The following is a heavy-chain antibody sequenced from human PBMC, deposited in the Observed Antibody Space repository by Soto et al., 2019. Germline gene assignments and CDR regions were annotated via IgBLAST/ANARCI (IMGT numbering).Heavy chain of an antibody. Sequence: GGSLRLSCAASGFTFSSYAMSWVRQAPGKGLEWVSAISGSGGSTYYANSVKGRFTISRDNSKNRLYLQMNSLRAEDTAVYYCAKGGMVYAIRYYGMDVWGQGTTVTVSS. CDR1: GFTFSSYA. V-gene: IGHV3-23*01. CDR2: ISGSGGST. J-gene: IGHJ6*02. CDR3: AKGGMVYAIRYYGMDV. D-gene: IGHD2-8*01.